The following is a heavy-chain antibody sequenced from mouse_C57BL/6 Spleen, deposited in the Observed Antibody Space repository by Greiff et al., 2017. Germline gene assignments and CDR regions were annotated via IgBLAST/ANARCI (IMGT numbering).Heavy chain of an antibody. CDR3: ATPTGMDY. D-gene: IGHD1-1*01. V-gene: IGHV1-81*01. J-gene: IGHJ4*01. CDR2: IYPRSGNT. Sequence: QVQLKQSGAELARPGASVKLSCKASGYTFTSYGISWVKQRTGQGLEWIGEIYPRSGNTYYNEKFKGKATLTADKSSSTAYMEPRSLTSEDSAVYFCATPTGMDYWGQGTSVTVSS. CDR1: GYTFTSYG.